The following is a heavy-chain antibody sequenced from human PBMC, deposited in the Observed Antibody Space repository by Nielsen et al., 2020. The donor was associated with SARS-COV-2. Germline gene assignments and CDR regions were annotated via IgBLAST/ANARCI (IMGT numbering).Heavy chain of an antibody. V-gene: IGHV3-74*01. CDR2: INSDGSST. CDR1: GFTFSSYW. J-gene: IGHJ6*02. D-gene: IGHD1-26*01. Sequence: GESLKISCAASGFTFSSYWMHWVRQAPGKGLVWVSRINSDGSSTSYADSVKGRFTISRDNAKNSLYLQMNSLRAEDTALYYCANGADYYGMDVWGQGTTVTVSS. CDR3: ANGADYYGMDV.